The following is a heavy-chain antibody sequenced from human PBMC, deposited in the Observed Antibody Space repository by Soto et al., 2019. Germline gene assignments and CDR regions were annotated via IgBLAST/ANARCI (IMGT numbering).Heavy chain of an antibody. D-gene: IGHD3-3*01. J-gene: IGHJ4*02. CDR1: GFSLSTSGVG. V-gene: IGHV2-5*01. Sequence: QITLKESGPPLVKPTQTLTLTCTFSGFSLSTSGVGVGWIRQPPGKALEWLALIYWNDDKRYSPSLNSRLTINKDTSKNQVFLTMTNMDPVDTATYYCARCDQRGFFRYWGQGTLVTVSS. CDR2: IYWNDDK. CDR3: ARCDQRGFFRY.